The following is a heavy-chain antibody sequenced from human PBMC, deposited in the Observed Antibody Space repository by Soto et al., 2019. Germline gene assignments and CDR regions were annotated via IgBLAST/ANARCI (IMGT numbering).Heavy chain of an antibody. D-gene: IGHD2-15*01. Sequence: GSLRRPCSASGFIFSESTIYWVRQVPGKGLEAISAVSTSGRSTYYADSVKDRFTISRDNSKNTLFLQMGSLRPEDTDIYYCVKKAHGLDGVAFDYWGQGTQVTVSS. CDR2: VSTSGRST. CDR1: GFIFSEST. CDR3: VKKAHGLDGVAFDY. J-gene: IGHJ4*02. V-gene: IGHV3-64D*06.